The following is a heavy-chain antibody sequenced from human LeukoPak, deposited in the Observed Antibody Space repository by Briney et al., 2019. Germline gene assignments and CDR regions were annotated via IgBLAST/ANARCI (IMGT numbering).Heavy chain of an antibody. CDR2: ISSSSSYI. Sequence: PGGSLRLSCAASGFTFSSYAMSWVRQAPGKGLEWVSSISSSSSYIYYADSVKGRFTISRDNAKNSLYLQMNSLRAEDTAVYYCARDPTLYYDSSGRFDYWGQGTLVTVSS. CDR1: GFTFSSYA. V-gene: IGHV3-21*01. CDR3: ARDPTLYYDSSGRFDY. J-gene: IGHJ4*02. D-gene: IGHD3-22*01.